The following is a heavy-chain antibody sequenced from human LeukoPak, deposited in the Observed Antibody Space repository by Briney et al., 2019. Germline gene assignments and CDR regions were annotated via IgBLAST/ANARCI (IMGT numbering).Heavy chain of an antibody. Sequence: GGSLRLSCSVSGVTFRNYGMHWVRQAPGKGLEWVALISSDGIDKLYGASVKGRFTISRDDSKSTLYLQMNSLTAEDTAVYYCTTKVMRGNLGDDYDDWGQGTLVSVSS. V-gene: IGHV3-30*03. D-gene: IGHD5-12*01. CDR1: GVTFRNYG. CDR3: TTKVMRGNLGDDYDD. CDR2: ISSDGIDK. J-gene: IGHJ4*02.